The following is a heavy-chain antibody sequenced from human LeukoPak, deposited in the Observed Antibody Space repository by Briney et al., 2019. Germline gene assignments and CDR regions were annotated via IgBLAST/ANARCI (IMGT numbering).Heavy chain of an antibody. CDR1: VITFNSYA. Sequence: GGSLRLSCAASVITFNSYAMHWVRQAPGKGLEWVADISHDGSNRYYGDSVKGRFTISRDNSKNTLFLQMDSLRAEDTAVYYCARGCTYYDGSGSYHWGQGTLVTVSS. CDR2: ISHDGSNR. D-gene: IGHD3-10*01. J-gene: IGHJ4*02. V-gene: IGHV3-30*04. CDR3: ARGCTYYDGSGSYH.